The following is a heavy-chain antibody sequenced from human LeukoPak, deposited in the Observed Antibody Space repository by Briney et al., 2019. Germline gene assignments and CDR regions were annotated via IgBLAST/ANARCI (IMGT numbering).Heavy chain of an antibody. CDR3: AREDSGPSHWFDP. CDR2: INHSGST. V-gene: IGHV4-34*01. D-gene: IGHD2-15*01. CDR1: GGSFSGYY. J-gene: IGHJ5*02. Sequence: PSETLSLTCAVYGGSFSGYYWSWIRQPPGKGLEWIGEINHSGSTNYNPSLKSRVTISVDTSKNKFSLKLNSVTAADTAVYYCAREDSGPSHWFDPWGQGTLVTVSS.